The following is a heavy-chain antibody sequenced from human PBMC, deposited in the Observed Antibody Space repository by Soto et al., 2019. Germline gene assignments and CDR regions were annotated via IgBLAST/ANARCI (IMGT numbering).Heavy chain of an antibody. J-gene: IGHJ4*02. Sequence: VQLVESGGGLVKPGGSLRLSCAASGFTFSSYSMNWVRQAPGKGLEWVSSISSSSSYIYYADSVKGRFTISRDNAKNSLYLQMNSLRAEDTAVYYCARDGGYCSGGSCYSGYDYWGQGTLVTVSS. CDR3: ARDGGYCSGGSCYSGYDY. CDR1: GFTFSSYS. D-gene: IGHD2-15*01. CDR2: ISSSSSYI. V-gene: IGHV3-21*01.